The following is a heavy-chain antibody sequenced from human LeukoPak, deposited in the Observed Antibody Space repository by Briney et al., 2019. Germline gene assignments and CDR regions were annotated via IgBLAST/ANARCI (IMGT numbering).Heavy chain of an antibody. CDR2: INPHGTEK. CDR3: GRWGVNAGLDY. D-gene: IGHD3-10*01. CDR1: GFIFGDNW. J-gene: IGHJ4*02. Sequence: GGSLTLSCVASGFIFGDNWMGWVRQAAGKGLEWVANINPHGTEKYYADSLEGRFSGFRDNAKNSVYLQMNSLRVEDAGFYYCGRWGVNAGLDYWGQGSLVTVSS. V-gene: IGHV3-7*01.